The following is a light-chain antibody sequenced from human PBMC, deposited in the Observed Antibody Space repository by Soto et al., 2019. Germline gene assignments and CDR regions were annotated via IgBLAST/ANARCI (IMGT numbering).Light chain of an antibody. Sequence: EIVMTQSPAPLSVSPGERATLSCRASQIVSSNLAWYQQKPGQAPRLLIYGASTRATGIPARFSGSGSGTEFTLTISSLQSEDFAIYFCQQYNNWPPDRTFGQGTKVEIK. CDR3: QQYNNWPPDRT. J-gene: IGKJ1*01. CDR1: QIVSSN. V-gene: IGKV3-15*01. CDR2: GAS.